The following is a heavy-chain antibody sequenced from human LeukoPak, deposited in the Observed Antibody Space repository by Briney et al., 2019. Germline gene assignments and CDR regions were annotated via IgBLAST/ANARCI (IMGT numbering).Heavy chain of an antibody. CDR3: ARDHALWSNCFDY. D-gene: IGHD2/OR15-2a*01. CDR2: ISVRNGNT. Sequence: ASVKLSCKASGYTFTDYGITWVRQAPGQGLEWMGWISVRNGNTNYSQRLQGRVTMTTDTSTSTAYTELRSLTSDDTAVYYCARDHALWSNCFDYWGQGTLVTVSS. J-gene: IGHJ4*02. V-gene: IGHV1-18*01. CDR1: GYTFTDYG.